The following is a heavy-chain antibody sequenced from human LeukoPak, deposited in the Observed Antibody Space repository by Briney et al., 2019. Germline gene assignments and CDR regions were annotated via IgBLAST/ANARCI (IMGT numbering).Heavy chain of an antibody. Sequence: ASVKVSCKASGYSFTSYGLSWVRQAPGQGLEWMGWISIDNGNTNYTQKLQGRLTMTRDTSTSTAYMELRGLKSAATAIYYCARELYASGLGDYWGQGTLVTVSS. J-gene: IGHJ4*02. V-gene: IGHV1-18*01. CDR3: ARELYASGLGDY. CDR1: GYSFTSYG. CDR2: ISIDNGNT. D-gene: IGHD3-10*01.